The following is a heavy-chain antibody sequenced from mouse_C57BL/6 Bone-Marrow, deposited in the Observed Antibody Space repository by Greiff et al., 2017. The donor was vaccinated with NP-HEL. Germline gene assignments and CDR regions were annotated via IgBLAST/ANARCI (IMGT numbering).Heavy chain of an antibody. D-gene: IGHD2-12*01. V-gene: IGHV14-4*01. CDR1: GFNIKDDY. CDR2: IDPENGDP. J-gene: IGHJ4*01. CDR3: TTLLLDAMDY. Sequence: VQLQQSGAELVRPGASVKLSCTASGFNIKDDYMHWVKQRPELGLEWIGWIDPENGDPEYASKFQGKATITADTSSNTAYLQLSSLTSEDTAVYYCTTLLLDAMDYWGQGTSVTVSS.